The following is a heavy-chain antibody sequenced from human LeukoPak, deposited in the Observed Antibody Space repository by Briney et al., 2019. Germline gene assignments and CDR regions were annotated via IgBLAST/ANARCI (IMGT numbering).Heavy chain of an antibody. V-gene: IGHV3-20*04. D-gene: IGHD2-2*01. Sequence: PGGSLRLSCAASGFTFDDYGMSWVRQAPGKGLEWVSGINWNGGSTGYADSVKGRFTISRDNAKNSLYLQMNGLRAEDTALYYCARARGYCSSTSCSLFDYWGQGTLVTVSS. CDR1: GFTFDDYG. J-gene: IGHJ4*02. CDR2: INWNGGST. CDR3: ARARGYCSSTSCSLFDY.